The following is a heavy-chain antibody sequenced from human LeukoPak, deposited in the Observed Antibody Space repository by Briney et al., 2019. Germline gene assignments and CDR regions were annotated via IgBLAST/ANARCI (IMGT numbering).Heavy chain of an antibody. CDR3: AREYYGTFEY. V-gene: IGHV4-39*02. Sequence: SETLSLTCSVSGDSISSSSYYWAWIRQPPGKGLEWIGSVFQSVATYYNPSLQSRVTMSIGTSKNQCSLKLSSVTAADTAVYYCAREYYGTFEYWGQGTLVPVSS. D-gene: IGHD3-16*01. CDR1: GDSISSSSYY. CDR2: VFQSVAT. J-gene: IGHJ4*02.